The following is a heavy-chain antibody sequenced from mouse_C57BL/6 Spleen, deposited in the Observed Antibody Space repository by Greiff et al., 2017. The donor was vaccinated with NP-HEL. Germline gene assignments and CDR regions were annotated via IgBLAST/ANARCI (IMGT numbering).Heavy chain of an antibody. CDR2: IRLKSDNYAT. Sequence: EVKLMESGGGLVQPGGSMKLSCVASGFTFSNYWMNWVRQSPEKGLEWVAQIRLKSDNYATHYAESVKGRFTISRDDSKSSVYLQMNNLRAEDTGIYYCTALRRDWYFDVWGTGTTVTVSS. D-gene: IGHD1-2*01. CDR1: GFTFSNYW. V-gene: IGHV6-3*01. CDR3: TALRRDWYFDV. J-gene: IGHJ1*03.